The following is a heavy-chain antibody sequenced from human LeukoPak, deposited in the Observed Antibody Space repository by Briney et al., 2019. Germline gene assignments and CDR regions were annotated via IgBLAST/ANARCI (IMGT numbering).Heavy chain of an antibody. CDR3: ARQSSSWLDY. V-gene: IGHV3-30-3*01. CDR2: ISYDGSNK. D-gene: IGHD6-13*01. CDR1: GFTFSSYA. Sequence: GGSLRLSCATSGFTFSSYAMHWVRQAPGKGLERVAVISYDGSNKYYADSVKGRFTISRDNSKNTLYLQMNSLRAEDTAVYYCARQSSSWLDYWGQGTLVTVSS. J-gene: IGHJ4*02.